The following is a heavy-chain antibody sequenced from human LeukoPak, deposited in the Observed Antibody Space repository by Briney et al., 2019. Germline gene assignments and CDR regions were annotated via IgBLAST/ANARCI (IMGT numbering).Heavy chain of an antibody. D-gene: IGHD2-8*01. CDR2: IYYSGST. CDR3: ARGASGVIDY. CDR1: GGSISCYY. J-gene: IGHJ4*02. V-gene: IGHV4-59*01. Sequence: PSETLSLTCTVSGGSISCYYWSWIRQPPGKGLEWIGYIYYSGSTNYNPSLKSRVTISVDTSKNQFSLKLSSVTVAGTAVYYCARGASGVIDYWGQGTLVTVSS.